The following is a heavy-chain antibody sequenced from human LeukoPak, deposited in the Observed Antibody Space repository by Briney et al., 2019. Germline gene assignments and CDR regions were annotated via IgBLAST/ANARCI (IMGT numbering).Heavy chain of an antibody. D-gene: IGHD3-10*01. CDR2: IYHSGST. Sequence: SETLSLTCTVSGYSISSGYYWGWIRQPPGKGLEWIGSIYHSGSTYYNPSLKSRVTIPVDTSKNQFSLKLSSVTAADTAVYYCARVDGDTMVRGKPYYYYYMDVWGKGTTVTISS. V-gene: IGHV4-38-2*02. J-gene: IGHJ6*03. CDR1: GYSISSGYY. CDR3: ARVDGDTMVRGKPYYYYYMDV.